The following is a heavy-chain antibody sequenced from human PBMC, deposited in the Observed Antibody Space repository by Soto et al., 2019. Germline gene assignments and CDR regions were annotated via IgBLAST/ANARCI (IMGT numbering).Heavy chain of an antibody. CDR1: GYTFTGYY. CDR2: INPNSGGT. CDR3: ARVLASNRGRIDSGAFDI. Sequence: GASVKVSCKASGYTFTGYYMHWVRQAPGQGLEWMGWINPNSGGTNYAQKFQGWVTMTRDTSISTAYMELSRLRSDDTAVYYCARVLASNRGRIDSGAFDIWGQGTMVTVSS. V-gene: IGHV1-2*04. J-gene: IGHJ3*02. D-gene: IGHD3-10*01.